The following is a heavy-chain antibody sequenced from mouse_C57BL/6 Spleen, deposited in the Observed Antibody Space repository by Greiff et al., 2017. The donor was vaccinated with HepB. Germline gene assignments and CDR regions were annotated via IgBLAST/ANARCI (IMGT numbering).Heavy chain of an antibody. CDR3: AREGSYSAFAY. V-gene: IGHV1-61*01. CDR1: GYTFTSYW. J-gene: IGHJ3*01. D-gene: IGHD1-1*01. Sequence: QVQLQQPGAELVRPGSSVKLSCKASGYTFTSYWMDWVKQRPGQGLEWIGNIYPSDSETHYNQKFKDKATLTVDKSSSTAYMQLSSLTSEDSAVYYCAREGSYSAFAYWGQGTLVTVAA. CDR2: IYPSDSET.